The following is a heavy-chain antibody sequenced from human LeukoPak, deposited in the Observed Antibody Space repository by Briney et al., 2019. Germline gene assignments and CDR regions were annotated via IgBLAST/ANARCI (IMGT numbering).Heavy chain of an antibody. J-gene: IGHJ6*02. D-gene: IGHD3-3*01. CDR3: ATVAPGFWSGYFYYYYYGMDV. CDR2: IIPIFGTA. Sequence: GASVKVSCKASGGTFSSYAISWVRQAPGQGLEWMGGIIPIFGTANYAQKFQGRVTITADESTSTAYMELSSLRSEDTAVYYCATVAPGFWSGYFYYYYYGMDVWGQGTTVTVSS. V-gene: IGHV1-69*01. CDR1: GGTFSSYA.